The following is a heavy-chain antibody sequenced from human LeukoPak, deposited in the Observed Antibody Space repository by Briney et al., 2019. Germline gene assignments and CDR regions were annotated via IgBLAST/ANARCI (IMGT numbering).Heavy chain of an antibody. CDR3: ARAVGSYVYYMDV. V-gene: IGHV2-70*11. CDR1: GFSLTTSGMC. CDR2: IDWDDDE. D-gene: IGHD5-18*01. J-gene: IGHJ6*03. Sequence: SGPALVRPTQTLRLTCTFSGFSLTTSGMCVNWIRQPPGKALEWLARIDWDDDEYYSTSLKTRLTISKDTSKNHVVLTMTNVDPVDTGTYYCARAVGSYVYYMDVWGQGTTVTVSS.